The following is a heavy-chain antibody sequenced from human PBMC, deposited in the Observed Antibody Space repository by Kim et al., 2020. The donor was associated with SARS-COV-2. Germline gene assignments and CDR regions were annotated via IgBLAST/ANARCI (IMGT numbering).Heavy chain of an antibody. Sequence: SETLSLTCAVYGGSFSGYYWSWIRQPPGKGLEWIGEINHSGSTNYNPSLKSRVTISVDTSKNQFSLKLSSVTAADTAVYYCASNTNLGYCSSTSCSPFD. D-gene: IGHD2-2*01. CDR3: ASNTNLGYCSSTSCSPFD. J-gene: IGHJ4*01. CDR1: GGSFSGYY. CDR2: INHSGST. V-gene: IGHV4-34*01.